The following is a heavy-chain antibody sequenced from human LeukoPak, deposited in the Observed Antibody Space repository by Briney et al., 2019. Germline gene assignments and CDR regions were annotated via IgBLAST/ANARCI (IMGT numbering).Heavy chain of an antibody. J-gene: IGHJ4*02. D-gene: IGHD1-26*01. Sequence: GASVKVSCKASGGTFSSYAISWVRQAPGQGLEWMGGIIPIFGTANYAQKFQGRVTITTDESTSTAYMELSSLRSEDTAVYYCAREGIVGAILFDYWGQGTLVTVSS. CDR2: IIPIFGTA. CDR1: GGTFSSYA. CDR3: AREGIVGAILFDY. V-gene: IGHV1-69*05.